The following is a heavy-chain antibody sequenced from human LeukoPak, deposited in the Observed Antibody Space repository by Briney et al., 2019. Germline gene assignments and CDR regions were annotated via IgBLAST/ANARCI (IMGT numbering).Heavy chain of an antibody. V-gene: IGHV4-59*01. J-gene: IGHJ3*02. D-gene: IGHD3-22*01. Sequence: SETLSLTCTVSGDSINAYYWGWIRQPPGKGLEWIGYIYYSGSTDYNPSLKSRVTISVDTSKNQFSLKMSSVTAADTAVYYCARDTVTLIVNHAFDIWGQGTMVTVSS. CDR3: ARDTVTLIVNHAFDI. CDR1: GDSINAYY. CDR2: IYYSGST.